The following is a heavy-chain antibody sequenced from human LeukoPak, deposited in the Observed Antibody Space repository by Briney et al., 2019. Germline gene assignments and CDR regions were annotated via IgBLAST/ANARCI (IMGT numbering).Heavy chain of an antibody. CDR3: ARGSYDYVWGSYRDICAFDI. D-gene: IGHD3-16*02. J-gene: IGHJ3*02. CDR2: INNSGST. CDR1: GGSFSGYY. V-gene: IGHV4-34*01. Sequence: SETLSLTCAVSGGSFSGYYWSWIRHPPGTGLEWIGEINNSGSTNYNPVLNSRVTISVDTSKNQYSRQLSSVPAADTAVYYCARGSYDYVWGSYRDICAFDIWGQGTMVTVSS.